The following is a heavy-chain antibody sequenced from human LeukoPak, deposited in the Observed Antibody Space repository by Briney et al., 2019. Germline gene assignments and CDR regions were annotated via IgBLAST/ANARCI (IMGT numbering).Heavy chain of an antibody. D-gene: IGHD5-18*01. V-gene: IGHV4-39*01. CDR1: GGSISSSSYY. CDR2: IYYSGST. CDR3: ARRGYSYDQASYFDY. Sequence: SETLSLTCTVSGGSISSSSYYWGWIRQPPGKGLEWIGSIYYSGSTYYNPSLKSRVTISVDTSKNQFSLKLSSVTAVDTAVYYCARRGYSYDQASYFDYWGQGTLVTVSS. J-gene: IGHJ4*02.